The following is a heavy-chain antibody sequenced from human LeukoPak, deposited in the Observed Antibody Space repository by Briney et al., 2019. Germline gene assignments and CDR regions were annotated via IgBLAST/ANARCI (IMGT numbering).Heavy chain of an antibody. Sequence: SETLSLTCTVSGGSISSYYWSWIRQPPGKGLEWIGYIYYSGSTNYNPSLKSRVTISVDTSKNQFSLKLSSVTAADTAVYHCARDGYHDAFDIWGLGTMVTVSS. CDR1: GGSISSYY. CDR2: IYYSGST. D-gene: IGHD3-22*01. J-gene: IGHJ3*02. V-gene: IGHV4-59*01. CDR3: ARDGYHDAFDI.